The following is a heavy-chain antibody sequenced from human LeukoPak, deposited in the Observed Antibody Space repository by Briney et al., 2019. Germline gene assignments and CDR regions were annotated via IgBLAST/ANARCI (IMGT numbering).Heavy chain of an antibody. CDR2: ISGSGGST. Sequence: GRSLRLSCAASAFTFSSYAMSWVRQAPGKGLEWVSAISGSGGSTYYADSVKGRFTISRDNSKNTLYLQMNSLRAEDTAVYYCAKEGHGFWCYYGSGNSYYFDYWGQGTLVTVSS. J-gene: IGHJ4*02. D-gene: IGHD3-10*01. CDR1: AFTFSSYA. V-gene: IGHV3-23*01. CDR3: AKEGHGFWCYYGSGNSYYFDY.